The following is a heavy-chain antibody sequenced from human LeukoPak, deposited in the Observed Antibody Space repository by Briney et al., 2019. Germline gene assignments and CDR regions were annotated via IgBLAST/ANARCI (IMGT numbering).Heavy chain of an antibody. CDR2: IHYSETT. J-gene: IGHJ6*03. V-gene: IGHV4-39*07. Sequence: SETLSLTCTVSGGSISSSNYYWGWIRQPPGKGLEWIASIHYSETTYYNPSLKSRVTISVDTSKNQFSLKLSSVTAADTAVYYCARGYSGSKLYYYYYMDVWGKGTTVTVSS. CDR3: ARGYSGSKLYYYYYMDV. D-gene: IGHD1-26*01. CDR1: GGSISSSNYY.